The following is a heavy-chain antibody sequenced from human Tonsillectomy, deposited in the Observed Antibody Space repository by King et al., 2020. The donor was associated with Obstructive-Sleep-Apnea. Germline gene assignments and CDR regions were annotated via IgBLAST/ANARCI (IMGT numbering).Heavy chain of an antibody. CDR1: GGSISSSSYY. D-gene: IGHD6-19*01. CDR3: ALAVAYWYFDL. J-gene: IGHJ2*01. V-gene: IGHV4-39*07. Sequence: QLQESGPGLVKPSETLSLTCTVSGGSISSSSYYWGWIRQPPGKGLEWIGSIYYSGSTYYNPSLKSRVTISVDTSKNQFSLKLSSVTAADTAVYYCALAVAYWYFDLWGRGTLVTVSS. CDR2: IYYSGST.